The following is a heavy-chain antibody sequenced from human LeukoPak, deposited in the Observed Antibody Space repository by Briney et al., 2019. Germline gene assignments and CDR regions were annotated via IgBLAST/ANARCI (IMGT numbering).Heavy chain of an antibody. J-gene: IGHJ5*02. V-gene: IGHV4-59*01. D-gene: IGHD3-10*01. CDR3: ARGVVMDSLNWFDP. CDR2: IYYRGIT. Sequence: SETLSLTCSVSGGSISSYHWSWIRQPPGKGLEWIGYIYYRGITNYNPSRKSRDTKTVDTSKTQFSLELSSVTAADTAVYYCARGVVMDSLNWFDPWGQGTLVTVSS. CDR1: GGSISSYH.